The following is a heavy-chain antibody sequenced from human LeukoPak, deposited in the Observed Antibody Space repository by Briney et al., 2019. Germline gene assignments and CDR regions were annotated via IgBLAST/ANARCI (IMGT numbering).Heavy chain of an antibody. CDR3: ARDLPVVALVMDY. V-gene: IGHV1-18*01. Sequence: ASVKVSCKASGYTFTSYGISWVRQAPGQGLEWMGWISAYNGNTNYAQKLQGRVTMTTDTSTSTAYMELSSLKFDDTAVYFCARDLPVVALVMDYWGQGTLITVSS. CDR2: ISAYNGNT. J-gene: IGHJ4*02. CDR1: GYTFTSYG. D-gene: IGHD2-15*01.